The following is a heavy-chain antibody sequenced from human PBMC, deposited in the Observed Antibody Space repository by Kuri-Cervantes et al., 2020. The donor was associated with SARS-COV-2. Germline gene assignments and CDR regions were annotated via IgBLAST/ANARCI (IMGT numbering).Heavy chain of an antibody. J-gene: IGHJ4*02. CDR3: ARGGMVRFLYY. V-gene: IGHV4-34*01. CDR2: INHSGST. Sequence: QTLSLTCAVYGGSFSGYYWSWIRQPPGKGLEWIGEINHSGSTNYNPSLKSRVTISVDTSKNQFSLKLSSVTAADTAVYYCARGGMVRFLYYWGQGTLVTVSS. CDR1: GGSFSGYY. D-gene: IGHD3-3*01.